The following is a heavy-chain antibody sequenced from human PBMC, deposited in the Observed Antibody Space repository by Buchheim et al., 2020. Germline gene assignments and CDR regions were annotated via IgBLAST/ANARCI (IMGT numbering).Heavy chain of an antibody. D-gene: IGHD3-16*02. Sequence: QEQLVQSGGGVVQPGRSLSLSCGASGFDFGVYAMHWVRQAPGKGLEWLTVISYDGRNRWYRDSVKGRFTVSRDNSKKSLHLQMNSLRPEDSAVYYCAKDVRLGQLSNLKVYGMDVWGHGTT. CDR3: AKDVRLGQLSNLKVYGMDV. J-gene: IGHJ6*02. V-gene: IGHV3-30*18. CDR1: GFDFGVYA. CDR2: ISYDGRNR.